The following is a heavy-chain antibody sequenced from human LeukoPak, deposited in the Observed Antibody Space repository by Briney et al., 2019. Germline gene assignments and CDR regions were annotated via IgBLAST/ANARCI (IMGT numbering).Heavy chain of an antibody. J-gene: IGHJ3*02. CDR2: IYYSGST. V-gene: IGHV4-39*01. D-gene: IGHD3-22*01. Sequence: SETLPLTCTVSGGSISSSRYYWGWIRQPPGKGLEWIGSIYYSGSTYYPPSLKSRVTISVDTSKNQFSLKLSSVTAADTAVYYCARPRMYYYDSSGYYHYHDAFDIWGQGTMVTVSS. CDR3: ARPRMYYYDSSGYYHYHDAFDI. CDR1: GGSISSSRYY.